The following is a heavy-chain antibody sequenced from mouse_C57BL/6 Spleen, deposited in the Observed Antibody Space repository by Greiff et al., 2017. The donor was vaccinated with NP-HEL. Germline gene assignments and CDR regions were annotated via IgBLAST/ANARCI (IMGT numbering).Heavy chain of an antibody. Sequence: QVQLQQPGAELVKPGASVKLSCKASGYTFTSYWMHWVKQRPGQGLEWIGMIHPNSGSTNYNEKFKSKATLTVDKSSSTAYMQLSSLTSEDSAVYYCARPRPDSSGFAYWGQGTLVTVSA. J-gene: IGHJ3*01. CDR3: ARPRPDSSGFAY. CDR1: GYTFTSYW. CDR2: IHPNSGST. D-gene: IGHD3-2*02. V-gene: IGHV1-64*01.